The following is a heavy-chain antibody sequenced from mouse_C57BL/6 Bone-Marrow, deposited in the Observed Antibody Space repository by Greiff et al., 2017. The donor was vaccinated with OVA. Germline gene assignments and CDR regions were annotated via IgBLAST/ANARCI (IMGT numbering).Heavy chain of an antibody. V-gene: IGHV1-62-2*01. CDR1: GYTFTEYT. D-gene: IGHD2-4*01. CDR3: ARHEDPGIYYDDAWLAY. CDR2: FYPGSGSI. J-gene: IGHJ3*01. Sequence: QVQLQQPGAELVKPGASVKLSCKASGYTFTEYTIHWVKQRPGQGLEWIGWFYPGSGSIKYNEKFKDKATLTADKSSNTVYMELSRLTSEDSAVYFCARHEDPGIYYDDAWLAYWGQGTLVTVSA.